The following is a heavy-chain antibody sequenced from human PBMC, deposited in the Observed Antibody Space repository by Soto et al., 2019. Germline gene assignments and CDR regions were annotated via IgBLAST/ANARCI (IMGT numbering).Heavy chain of an antibody. Sequence: QVQLVQSGAEVKKPGSSVKVSCKASGGTFSSYPINWVRQAPGQGLEWMGGIIPIFATEKYAQKFQGRVTITADESTSTAYMELSSLRSEDTAIYYCARDRREYFYGGGSGFDSWGQGTLVIVSS. J-gene: IGHJ4*02. V-gene: IGHV1-69*01. CDR3: ARDRREYFYGGGSGFDS. D-gene: IGHD3-16*01. CDR1: GGTFSSYP. CDR2: IIPIFATE.